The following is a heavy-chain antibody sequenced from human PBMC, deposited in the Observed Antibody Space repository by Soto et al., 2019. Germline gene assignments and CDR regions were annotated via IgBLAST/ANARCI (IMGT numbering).Heavy chain of an antibody. CDR2: INPSDGGT. J-gene: IGHJ4*02. D-gene: IGHD4-17*01. CDR1: GYVFINYY. Sequence: QVHLLQSGVEVKKPGASVKVGCKASGYVFINYYMHWVRQAPGQGLEWMGVINPSDGGTIYAQKFQGRVTMTRDTSTSTVYMELSSLRSEDMAVYYCARLVTVTPPYYFDYWGQGTLVTVSS. CDR3: ARLVTVTPPYYFDY. V-gene: IGHV1-46*01.